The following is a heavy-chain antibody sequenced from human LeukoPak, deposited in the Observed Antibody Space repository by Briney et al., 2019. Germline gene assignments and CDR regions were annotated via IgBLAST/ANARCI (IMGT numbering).Heavy chain of an antibody. Sequence: GGSLRLSCAASGFTFSSYGMHWVRQAPGKGLEWVSAISGSGGSTYYADSVKGRFTISRDNSKNTLYLQMNSLRAEDTAVYYCAKGRGGTLDYWGQGTLVTVSS. J-gene: IGHJ4*02. CDR2: ISGSGGST. CDR3: AKGRGGTLDY. D-gene: IGHD3-10*01. CDR1: GFTFSSYG. V-gene: IGHV3-23*01.